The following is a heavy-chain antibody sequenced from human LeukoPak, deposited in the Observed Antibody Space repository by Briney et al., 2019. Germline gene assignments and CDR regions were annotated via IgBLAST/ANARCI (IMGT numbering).Heavy chain of an antibody. CDR1: GFTFTRYG. D-gene: IGHD3-3*01. CDR3: APLGDFWSGYYTHPFDY. V-gene: IGHV3-30*02. J-gene: IGHJ4*02. Sequence: HPGGSLRLSCAASGFTFTRYGMHWVRQAPGKGLEWVAFIRYDGSDKYFADSVKGRFTISRDNSKNTLYLQMNSLRAEDTAVYYCAPLGDFWSGYYTHPFDYWGQGTLVTVSS. CDR2: IRYDGSDK.